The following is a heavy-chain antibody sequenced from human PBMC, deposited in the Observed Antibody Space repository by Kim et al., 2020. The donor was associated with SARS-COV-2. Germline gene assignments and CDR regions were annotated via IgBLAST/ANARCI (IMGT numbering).Heavy chain of an antibody. CDR3: AKLANSRPIAVAGRIPFDY. CDR1: GFTFSSYG. V-gene: IGHV3-30*18. J-gene: IGHJ4*02. Sequence: GGSLRLSCAASGFTFSSYGMHWVRQAPGKGLEWVAVISYDGSNKYYADSVKGRFTISRDNSKNTLYLQMNSLRAEDTAVYYCAKLANSRPIAVAGRIPFDYWGQGTLVTVSS. D-gene: IGHD6-19*01. CDR2: ISYDGSNK.